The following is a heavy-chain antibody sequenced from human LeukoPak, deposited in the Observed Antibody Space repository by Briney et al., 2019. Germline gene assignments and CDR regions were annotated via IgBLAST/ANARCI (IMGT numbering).Heavy chain of an antibody. D-gene: IGHD3-22*01. CDR2: IFHSGSP. V-gene: IGHV4-38-2*01. Sequence: SETLSLTCAVSGYFISSGYCWGWIRQPPGKGLEWIGSIFHSGSPYYNPSLKSRVTISVDTSKTQFSLKRTSVTAADTAVYYCARAIGAGRAFDYWGQGTLVTVSS. CDR1: GYFISSGYC. CDR3: ARAIGAGRAFDY. J-gene: IGHJ4*02.